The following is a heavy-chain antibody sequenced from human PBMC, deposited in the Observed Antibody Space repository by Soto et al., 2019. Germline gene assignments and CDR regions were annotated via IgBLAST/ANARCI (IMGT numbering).Heavy chain of an antibody. D-gene: IGHD3-22*01. CDR1: GFTFTSYG. CDR2: IWYDGSNK. CDR3: ARSYDSSGYWADY. V-gene: IGHV3-33*01. J-gene: IGHJ4*02. Sequence: PGGSLRLSCAASGFTFTSYGMHWVRQAPGKGLEWVAVIWYDGSNKYYADSVKGRFTISRDNSKNTLYLQMNSLRAEDTAVYYCARSYDSSGYWADYWGQGTLVTVSS.